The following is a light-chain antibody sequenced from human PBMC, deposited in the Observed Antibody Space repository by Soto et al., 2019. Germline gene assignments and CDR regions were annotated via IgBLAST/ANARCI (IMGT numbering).Light chain of an antibody. Sequence: EIVLKQSPGTLSLYPGARATLYCRASQSISSSYLDWYQQKPGQAPRLLIYGASSRATGIPDRFSGSGSGTDFTLTISRLEPEDFAVYYCQQYGSSPPYTFGQGTKLEIK. CDR3: QQYGSSPPYT. J-gene: IGKJ2*01. CDR1: QSISSSY. CDR2: GAS. V-gene: IGKV3-20*01.